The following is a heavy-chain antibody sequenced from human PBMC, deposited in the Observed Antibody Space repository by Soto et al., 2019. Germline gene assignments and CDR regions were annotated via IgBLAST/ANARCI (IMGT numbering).Heavy chain of an antibody. CDR1: GFTFSSYW. J-gene: IGHJ4*02. D-gene: IGHD3-22*01. Sequence: EVQLVESGGGLVQPGGSLRLSCAASGFTFSSYWMSWVRQAPGKGLEWVANIKQDGSEKYYVDSVKGRFTISRDNAKNALYLQMNSLRAEDTAVYYCEREAYYDSSGHDYWGQGTLVTVSS. CDR2: IKQDGSEK. V-gene: IGHV3-7*01. CDR3: EREAYYDSSGHDY.